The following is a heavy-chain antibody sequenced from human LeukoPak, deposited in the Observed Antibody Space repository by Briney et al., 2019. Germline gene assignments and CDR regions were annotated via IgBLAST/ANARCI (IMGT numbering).Heavy chain of an antibody. CDR3: ARIHSQNYGVPDSDI. J-gene: IGHJ3*02. D-gene: IGHD3-10*01. Sequence: PGGSLRLSCAASGFTFSSYWMHWVRQAPGKGLVWVSRINNDGSSKTYEDSVKGRFTISRDNAKNTLYLQMSSLRAEDTAVYYCARIHSQNYGVPDSDIWGQGTMVTVSS. CDR2: INNDGSSK. V-gene: IGHV3-74*01. CDR1: GFTFSSYW.